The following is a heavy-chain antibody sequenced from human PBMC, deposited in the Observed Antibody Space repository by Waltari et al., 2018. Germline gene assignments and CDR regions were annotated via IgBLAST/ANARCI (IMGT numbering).Heavy chain of an antibody. CDR3: ARDGPEGDYSDY. CDR2: IHSRGFT. V-gene: IGHV4-39*07. J-gene: IGHJ4*02. Sequence: QLQLQESGPGLVKPSETLSLICSVSGGSISSGSYYWGWIRQPPGKGLEWIGNIHSRGFTYSTPSLKSRVTISLDTSKNQFSLKMSSVTAADTAVYFCARDGPEGDYSDYWGQGSLVTVSS. D-gene: IGHD3-16*01. CDR1: GGSISSGSYY.